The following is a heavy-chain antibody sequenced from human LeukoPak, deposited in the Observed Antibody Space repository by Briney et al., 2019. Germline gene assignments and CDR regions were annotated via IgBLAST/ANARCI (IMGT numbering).Heavy chain of an antibody. CDR3: ARGGGYYYYYYMDV. J-gene: IGHJ6*03. Sequence: SETLSLTCAVYGGSFSGYYWSWIRQPPGKGLEWIGEINHSGSTNCNTSLKSRVTTSVDTSKNQFSLKLSSVTAADTAVYYCARGGGYYYYYYMDVWGKGTTVTVSS. D-gene: IGHD2-15*01. CDR1: GGSFSGYY. CDR2: INHSGST. V-gene: IGHV4-34*01.